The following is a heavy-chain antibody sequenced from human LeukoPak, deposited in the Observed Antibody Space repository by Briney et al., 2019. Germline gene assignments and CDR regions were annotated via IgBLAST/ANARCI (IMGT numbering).Heavy chain of an antibody. Sequence: GSLXLSCAASGFTFSSYSMNWVRQAPGKGLEWVSYISSSSSTIYYADSVKGRFTISRDNAQNSLYLQMNSLRAEDTAIYYCVRDRGTYRPIDYWGQGTLVTVSS. J-gene: IGHJ4*02. CDR1: GFTFSSYS. V-gene: IGHV3-48*04. CDR3: VRDRGTYRPIDY. D-gene: IGHD1-26*01. CDR2: ISSSSSTI.